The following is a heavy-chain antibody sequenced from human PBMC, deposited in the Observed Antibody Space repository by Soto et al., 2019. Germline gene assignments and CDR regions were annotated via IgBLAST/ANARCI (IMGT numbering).Heavy chain of an antibody. Sequence: GGSLRLSCAASGFTFSSYDIHWVRQATGKGLEWVSAIGTAGDPYYPGSVKGRFTISRENAKNSLYLQMNSLRAGDTAVYYCARASYDSSGYSFDYWGQGTLVTVSS. CDR2: IGTAGDP. D-gene: IGHD3-22*01. CDR3: ARASYDSSGYSFDY. CDR1: GFTFSSYD. V-gene: IGHV3-13*05. J-gene: IGHJ4*02.